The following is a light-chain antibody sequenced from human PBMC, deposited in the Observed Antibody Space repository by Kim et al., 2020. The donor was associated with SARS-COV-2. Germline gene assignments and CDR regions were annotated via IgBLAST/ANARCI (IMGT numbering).Light chain of an antibody. Sequence: SPGQTARITCSGDALPGQHASWYQQKSGQAPGLGIYEDSERPSGIPERFSGASSGTTVTLTISGVQAEDDADDYCQSADSSGTYVFGSGTKGTVL. CDR2: EDS. J-gene: IGLJ1*01. CDR3: QSADSSGTYV. V-gene: IGLV3-25*03. CDR1: ALPGQH.